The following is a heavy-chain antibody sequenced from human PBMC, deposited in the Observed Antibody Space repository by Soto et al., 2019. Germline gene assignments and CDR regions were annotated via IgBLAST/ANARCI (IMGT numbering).Heavy chain of an antibody. D-gene: IGHD5-18*01. CDR2: INPNGGIT. Sequence: ASVKVSCKASGYTFTHYYIHWVRQAPGQGLEWMGIINPNGGITTYAQKFRAGFSMTRDTSTSTVYLELSSLRSEDSAVYYCAASVNSAMAFDYWGQGTLVTVSS. CDR1: GYTFTHYY. V-gene: IGHV1-46*01. J-gene: IGHJ4*02. CDR3: AASVNSAMAFDY.